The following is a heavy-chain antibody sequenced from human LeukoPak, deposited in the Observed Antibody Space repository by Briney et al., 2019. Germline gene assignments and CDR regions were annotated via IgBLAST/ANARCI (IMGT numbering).Heavy chain of an antibody. CDR3: ASYPGIAVAGTLDY. D-gene: IGHD6-19*01. CDR1: GGTFSSYA. J-gene: IGHJ4*02. CDR2: IIPILGIA. V-gene: IGHV1-69*04. Sequence: SVKVSCKASGGTFSSYAISWVRQAPGQGLEWMGRIIPILGIANYAQKFRGRVTITADKSTSTAYMELSSLRSEDTAVYYCASYPGIAVAGTLDYWGQGTLVTVSS.